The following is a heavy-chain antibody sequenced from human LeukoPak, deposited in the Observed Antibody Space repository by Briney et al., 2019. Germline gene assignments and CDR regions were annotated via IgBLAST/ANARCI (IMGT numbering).Heavy chain of an antibody. CDR2: IIPILGIA. CDR3: ARAYCGGDCELYYYYYYGMDV. V-gene: IGHV1-69*04. D-gene: IGHD2-21*02. CDR1: GGTFTIYA. J-gene: IGHJ6*02. Sequence: ASVSVSCTASGGTFTIYAISWVRQAPGQGLEWVGRIIPILGIANYAQKFQGRVTITADKSTSTAYMELSSLRSEDTAVYYCARAYCGGDCELYYYYYYGMDVWGQGTTVTVSS.